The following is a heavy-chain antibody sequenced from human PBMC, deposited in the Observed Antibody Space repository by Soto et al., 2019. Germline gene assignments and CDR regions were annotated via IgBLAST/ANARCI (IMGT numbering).Heavy chain of an antibody. CDR2: ISYDGSNK. CDR3: ASERLIGLDV. J-gene: IGHJ6*02. CDR1: GFTFRSFA. D-gene: IGHD3-16*01. Sequence: GGSLRLSCAASGFTFRSFAMHWVRQAPGKGLGWVAVISYDGSNKYYVDSVKGRFTISRDKSKNTLYLKMNSLRADDTAEYYCASERLIGLDVWGQGTTVTVSS. V-gene: IGHV3-30*03.